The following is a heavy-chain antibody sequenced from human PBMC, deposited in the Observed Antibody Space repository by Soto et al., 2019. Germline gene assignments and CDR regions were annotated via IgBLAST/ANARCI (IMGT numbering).Heavy chain of an antibody. D-gene: IGHD2-15*01. Sequence: QVQLVESGGGLVKPGGSLRLSCAASGFTFSDYYMSWIRQAPGKGLEWVSYISGSGSTIYYADSVKGRFTISRYNAKNSLHLQMNSLRAEDTAVYYCASGVAASHFYYYYMDVWGKGTTVTVSS. CDR2: ISGSGSTI. CDR1: GFTFSDYY. V-gene: IGHV3-11*01. CDR3: ASGVAASHFYYYYMDV. J-gene: IGHJ6*03.